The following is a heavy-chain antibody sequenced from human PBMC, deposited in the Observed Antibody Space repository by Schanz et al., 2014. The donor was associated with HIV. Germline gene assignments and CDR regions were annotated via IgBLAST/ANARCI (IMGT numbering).Heavy chain of an antibody. D-gene: IGHD2-8*01. CDR2: ISVTGDNT. CDR1: GFTLSGYT. J-gene: IGHJ4*02. Sequence: EVQLLESGGGLVLPGGSLRVSCAVSGFTLSGYTMSWVRQAPGKGLEWVSSISVTGDNTYYADSVKGRFTISRDNGKNSLFLQMNSLRAEDTAIYYCARDRMVYAQAPLYYFDYWGQGTLVTVSS. V-gene: IGHV3-23*01. CDR3: ARDRMVYAQAPLYYFDY.